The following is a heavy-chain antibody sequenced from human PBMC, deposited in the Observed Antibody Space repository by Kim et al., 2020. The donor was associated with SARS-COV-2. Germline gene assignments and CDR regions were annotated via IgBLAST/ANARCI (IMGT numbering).Heavy chain of an antibody. D-gene: IGHD3-22*01. V-gene: IGHV3-73*01. CDR2: AT. CDR3: TTISDSSGYL. J-gene: IGHJ4*02. Sequence: ATAYGASVKGRFTISRDDSENTAYLQMNSLKTEDTAVYYCTTISDSSGYLWGQGTLVTVSS.